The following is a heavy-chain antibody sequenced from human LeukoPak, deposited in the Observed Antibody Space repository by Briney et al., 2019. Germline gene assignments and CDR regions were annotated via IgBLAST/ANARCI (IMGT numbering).Heavy chain of an antibody. CDR1: GDSLSSSSYY. J-gene: IGHJ4*02. CDR2: IYYSGST. Sequence: PSETLSLTCTVSGDSLSSSSYYWGWFRQPPGKGLEWIGSIYYSGSTYYNPSLKSRVTISVDTSKNQFSLKLSSVTAADTAVYYCARGIAVAGPFDYWGQGTLVTVSS. V-gene: IGHV4-39*07. CDR3: ARGIAVAGPFDY. D-gene: IGHD6-19*01.